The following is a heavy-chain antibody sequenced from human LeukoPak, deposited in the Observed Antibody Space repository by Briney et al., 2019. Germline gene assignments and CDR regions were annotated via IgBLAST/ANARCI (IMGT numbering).Heavy chain of an antibody. D-gene: IGHD6-13*01. CDR3: ARDWGSSWHYYYYGMDV. J-gene: IGHJ6*02. CDR1: GYTFTSYG. CDR2: ISAYNGNT. Sequence: ASVKVSCKASGYTFTSYGTRWARQAPGQGLEWMGWISAYNGNTNYAQKLQGRVTMTTDTSTSTAYMELRSLRSDDTAVYYCARDWGSSWHYYYYGMDVWGQGTTVTVSS. V-gene: IGHV1-18*01.